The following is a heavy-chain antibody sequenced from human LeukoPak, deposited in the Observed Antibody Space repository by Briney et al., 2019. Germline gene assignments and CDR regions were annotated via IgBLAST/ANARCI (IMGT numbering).Heavy chain of an antibody. CDR2: ISAYNGNT. D-gene: IGHD2-15*01. V-gene: IGHV1-18*01. CDR1: GYTFTSYG. J-gene: IGHJ4*02. Sequence: ASVKVSCKASGYTFTSYGISWVRQAPGQGLEWMGWISAYNGNTNYAQKLQGRVTMTTDTSTSTAYMELRSLRSDDTAVYYCARDQPIAYFGCSGGSCYGGGIDHWGQGTLVTVSS. CDR3: ARDQPIAYFGCSGGSCYGGGIDH.